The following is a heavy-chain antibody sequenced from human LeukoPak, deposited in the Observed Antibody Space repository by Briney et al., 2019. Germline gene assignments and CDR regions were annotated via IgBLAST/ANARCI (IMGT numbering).Heavy chain of an antibody. D-gene: IGHD5-12*01. CDR1: GFTFSSYA. J-gene: IGHJ4*02. V-gene: IGHV3-23*01. Sequence: GESLRLSCAASGFTFSSYAMSWVRQAPGKGLEWVSVSSGSGDNTYYADSVKGRFTISRDNAKNSLYLQMNSLRAEDTAVYYCARDSRSGPAWWLPNLDYWGQGTLVTVSS. CDR2: SSGSGDNT. CDR3: ARDSRSGPAWWLPNLDY.